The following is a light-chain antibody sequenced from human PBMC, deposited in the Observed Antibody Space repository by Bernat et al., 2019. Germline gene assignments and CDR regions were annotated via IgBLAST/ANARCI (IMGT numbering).Light chain of an antibody. CDR1: SSDIGGYKY. CDR2: DVN. J-gene: IGLJ1*01. Sequence: QSALTQPRSVSGSPGQSVTISCTGSSSDIGGYKYVSWYQQHPGKVPKLIIYDVNERPSGVPDRFSGSKSGNAACLTISGLQADDEADYYCCSYSGTAYLFGTGTKVTVL. CDR3: CSYSGTAYL. V-gene: IGLV2-11*01.